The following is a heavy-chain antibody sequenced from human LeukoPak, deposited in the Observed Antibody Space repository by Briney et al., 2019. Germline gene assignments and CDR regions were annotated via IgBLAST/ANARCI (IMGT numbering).Heavy chain of an antibody. Sequence: PGGSLRLSCAASGFTFSSSAMSWVRQAPGMGLEWVSAITGSGGGTYYADSVEGRFTISRDNSKNTLYLQMNSLRAEDTAVYYCARDRYCSSASCYGGDYWGQGTLVTVSS. CDR2: ITGSGGGT. D-gene: IGHD2-2*01. J-gene: IGHJ4*02. CDR3: ARDRYCSSASCYGGDY. CDR1: GFTFSSSA. V-gene: IGHV3-23*01.